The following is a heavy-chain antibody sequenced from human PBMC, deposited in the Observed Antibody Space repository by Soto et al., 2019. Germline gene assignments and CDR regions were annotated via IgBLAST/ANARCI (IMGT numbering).Heavy chain of an antibody. CDR3: ARDREPSVYHGMAV. CDR1: GFAFSDFY. V-gene: IGHV3-11*01. J-gene: IGHJ6*02. Sequence: QVQLVESGGGLVKPGGSLRLSCAASGFAFSDFYMSWTRQAPGKGLEWISYISGGGTTVFYADSVKGRFTISRDNAQKSLYLQMDSLTSEDTAISYCARDREPSVYHGMAVWGQGTTVTVSS. CDR2: ISGGGTTV.